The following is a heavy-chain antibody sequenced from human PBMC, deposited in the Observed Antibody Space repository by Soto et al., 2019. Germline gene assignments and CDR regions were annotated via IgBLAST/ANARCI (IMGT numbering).Heavy chain of an antibody. CDR1: GGTLGSYA. CDR2: FIPIFGIT. J-gene: IGHJ6*02. CDR3: VPLQPLTIRGRPGMDV. V-gene: IGHV1-69*01. Sequence: QVQLLQSGAEVMKPGSSVKVSCKASGGTLGSYAITWVRQAPGQGFEWMGGFIPIFGITNYAQRLEDRLKITAYESTRTVSMELSSLTYDDTAVYYCVPLQPLTIRGRPGMDVWGQGTTITVS. D-gene: IGHD4-17*01.